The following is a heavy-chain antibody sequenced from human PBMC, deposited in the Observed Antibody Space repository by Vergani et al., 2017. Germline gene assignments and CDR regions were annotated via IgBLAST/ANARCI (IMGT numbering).Heavy chain of an antibody. D-gene: IGHD3-22*01. J-gene: IGHJ4*02. Sequence: QVQLVQSGSEVRKPGASVKVSCQVSGYSLTELTIHWVRQAPGKGLEWMGGFDPEHGEVNFANHIQGRVTMTEDRSTDTAYMELSSLRPEDTALYYCAIVTYYYDSSGYYLDYWGQGTLVTVSS. CDR1: GYSLTELT. V-gene: IGHV1-24*01. CDR2: FDPEHGEV. CDR3: AIVTYYYDSSGYYLDY.